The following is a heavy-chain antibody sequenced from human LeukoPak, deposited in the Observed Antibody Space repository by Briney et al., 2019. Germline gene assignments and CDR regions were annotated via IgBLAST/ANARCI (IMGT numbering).Heavy chain of an antibody. CDR3: ATAAYDSGSYIVNHDY. V-gene: IGHV3-53*01. CDR1: GFTFSSNY. J-gene: IGHJ4*02. CDR2: IYRADTP. D-gene: IGHD3-22*01. Sequence: GGSLRLSCAASGFTFSSNYMSWVRQAPGKGLEWVSVIYRADTPSYPDSVKGRFTISRDNSKNPLYLQMSSLRAEDTAVYYCATAAYDSGSYIVNHDYWGQGTLVTVSS.